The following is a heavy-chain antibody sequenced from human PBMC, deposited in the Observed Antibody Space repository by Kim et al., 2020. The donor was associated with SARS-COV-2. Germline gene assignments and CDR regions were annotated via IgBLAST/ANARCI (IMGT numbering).Heavy chain of an antibody. CDR1: GFTFSSYG. J-gene: IGHJ4*02. CDR2: ISYDGSNK. V-gene: IGHV3-30*18. Sequence: GGSLRLSCAASGFTFSSYGMHWVRQAPGKGLEWVSVISYDGSNKHYADSVKGRFTISRDNSKNTLYLQMNSLRAEDTAVYYCAKEGLYRGSYYKGFDYWGQGTLVTVSS. CDR3: AKEGLYRGSYYKGFDY. D-gene: IGHD1-26*01.